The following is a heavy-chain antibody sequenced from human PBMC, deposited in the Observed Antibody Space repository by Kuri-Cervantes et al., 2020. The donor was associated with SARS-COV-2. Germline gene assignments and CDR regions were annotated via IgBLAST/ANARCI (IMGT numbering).Heavy chain of an antibody. V-gene: IGHV1-2*02. CDR1: GYTFTGYY. Sequence: AAVTVSFQASGYTFTGYYMHWVRQAAGQGLDWMGWINPNSGGTNYAQKFQGRATMPRDTSISTAYMELSRLRSDDTAVYYCARAARFLEWLPQYYFDYWGQGTLVTVSS. J-gene: IGHJ4*02. CDR3: ARAARFLEWLPQYYFDY. D-gene: IGHD3-3*01. CDR2: INPNSGGT.